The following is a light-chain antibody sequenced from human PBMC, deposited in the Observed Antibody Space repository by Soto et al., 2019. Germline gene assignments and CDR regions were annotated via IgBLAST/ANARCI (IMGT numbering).Light chain of an antibody. CDR2: GGS. CDR1: QSVSSSY. V-gene: IGKV3-20*01. J-gene: IGKJ1*01. CDR3: HQYGSSSWT. Sequence: EIVLTQSPVALSLSPGERATLSCRASQSVSSSYLAWYQQKPGQAPRLLIYGGSSRATGIPDRFSGSGSGTDFTLTISRLEPEDFAVYYCHQYGSSSWTFGQGTKVDIK.